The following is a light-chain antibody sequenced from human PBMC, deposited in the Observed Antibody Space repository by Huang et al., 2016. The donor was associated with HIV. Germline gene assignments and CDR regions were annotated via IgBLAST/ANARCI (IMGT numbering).Light chain of an antibody. CDR1: QGIGNS. CDR2: ATS. Sequence: DIQMTQSPSSLSASVGDRVTITCRAIQGIGNSLAWYQQKPEKPPRILIYATSRLESGVPSRFSGSGSGTHYTLTITTLQPEDIASYYCQQYQSIPWTFGQGTKVEIK. J-gene: IGKJ1*01. V-gene: IGKV1-NL1*01. CDR3: QQYQSIPWT.